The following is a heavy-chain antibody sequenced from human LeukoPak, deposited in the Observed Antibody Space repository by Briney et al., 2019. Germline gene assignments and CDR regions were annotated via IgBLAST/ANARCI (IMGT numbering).Heavy chain of an antibody. CDR1: GGSISSGGYY. D-gene: IGHD6-13*01. CDR2: IYHSGST. Sequence: SQTLSLTCTVSGGSISSGGYYWSWIRQPPGKGLEWIGYIYHSGSTYYNPSLKSRVTISVDRSKNQFSLKLSSVTAADTAVYYCARVGLLAAAGTSFDYWGQGTLVTVSS. V-gene: IGHV4-30-2*01. CDR3: ARVGLLAAAGTSFDY. J-gene: IGHJ4*02.